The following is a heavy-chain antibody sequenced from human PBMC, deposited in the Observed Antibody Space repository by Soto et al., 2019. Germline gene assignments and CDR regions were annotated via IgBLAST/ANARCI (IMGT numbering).Heavy chain of an antibody. CDR1: GGTFSSYA. Sequence: QVQLVQSGAEVKKPGSSVKVSCQASGGTFSSYAISWVRPAPGQGLEWMGGIIPLFGTANYAQKFQGRVTITAEETTSTAYRERSSRRSEDTAVYYCARTPIVVVTDTPLNFDYWGQGTLVTVSS. J-gene: IGHJ4*02. CDR2: IIPLFGTA. D-gene: IGHD2-21*02. CDR3: ARTPIVVVTDTPLNFDY. V-gene: IGHV1-69*12.